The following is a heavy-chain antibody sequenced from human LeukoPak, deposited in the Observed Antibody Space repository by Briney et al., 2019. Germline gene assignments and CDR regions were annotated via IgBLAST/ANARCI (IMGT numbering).Heavy chain of an antibody. D-gene: IGHD2-15*01. J-gene: IGHJ4*02. CDR2: INHSGST. CDR1: GGSFSGYY. V-gene: IGHV4-34*01. CDR3: ASAPLSLVVVVAATPAYFDY. Sequence: SETLSLTCAVYGGSFSGYYWSWIRQPPGKGLEWIGEINHSGSTNYNPSLKSRVTIPVDTSKNQFSLKLSSVTAADTAVYYCASAPLSLVVVVAATPAYFDYWGQGTLVTVSS.